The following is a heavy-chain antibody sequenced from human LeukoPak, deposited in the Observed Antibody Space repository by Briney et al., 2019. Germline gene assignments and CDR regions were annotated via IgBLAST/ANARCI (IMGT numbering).Heavy chain of an antibody. CDR3: AKAYCSSTSCSPDY. CDR1: GFTFSSYA. CDR2: ISGSGGST. J-gene: IGHJ4*02. Sequence: GGSLRLSCAASGFTFSSYAMSWVRQAPGKGLEWVSAISGSGGSTYYADSVKGRFTISRDNSKNTLYLRMNSLRAEDTAVYYCAKAYCSSTSCSPDYWGQGTLVTVSS. D-gene: IGHD2-2*01. V-gene: IGHV3-23*01.